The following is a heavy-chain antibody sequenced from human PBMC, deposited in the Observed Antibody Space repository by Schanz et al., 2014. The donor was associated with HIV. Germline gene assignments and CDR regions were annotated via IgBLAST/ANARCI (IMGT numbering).Heavy chain of an antibody. CDR3: AKDGSPPWGTYRNNWFDS. J-gene: IGHJ5*01. CDR1: GFNFNNYA. CDR2: ISHDGTNK. V-gene: IGHV3-30-3*01. D-gene: IGHD3-16*02. Sequence: VQLLESGGGLEQPGGSLRLSCAASGFNFNNYAMTWVRQAPGKALEWVAVISHDGTNKFYAGSVKDRFTISRDNAKNTLYVQIRSLRAEDAAVYYCAKDGSPPWGTYRNNWFDSWGLGTLVTVSS.